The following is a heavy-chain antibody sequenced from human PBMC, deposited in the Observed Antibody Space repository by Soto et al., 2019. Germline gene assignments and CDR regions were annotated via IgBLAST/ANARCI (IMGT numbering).Heavy chain of an antibody. V-gene: IGHV4-59*01. CDR1: GGSISSYY. CDR3: ARGAIRLRYFDWSFFDP. J-gene: IGHJ5*02. Sequence: PSETLSLTCTVSGGSISSYYWSWIRQPPGKGLEWIGYIYYSGSTNYNPSLKSRVTISVDTSKNQFSLKLSSVTAADTAVYYCARGAIRLRYFDWSFFDPWGPGTLVTVSS. D-gene: IGHD3-9*01. CDR2: IYYSGST.